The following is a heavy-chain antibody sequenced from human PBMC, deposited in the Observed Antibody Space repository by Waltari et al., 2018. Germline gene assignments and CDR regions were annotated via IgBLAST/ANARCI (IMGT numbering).Heavy chain of an antibody. V-gene: IGHV4-39*01. CDR1: GGSISSSSYY. CDR2: IYYRGST. D-gene: IGHD6-19*01. CDR3: ARFSGWRSAPDY. J-gene: IGHJ4*02. Sequence: QLQLQESGPGLVKPSETLSLTCTVSGGSISSSSYYWGWIRQPPGKGLEWIGSIYYRGSTSYTPSLKSRVTISVDTSKNQFSLKLSSVTAADTAVYYCARFSGWRSAPDYWGQGTLVTVSS.